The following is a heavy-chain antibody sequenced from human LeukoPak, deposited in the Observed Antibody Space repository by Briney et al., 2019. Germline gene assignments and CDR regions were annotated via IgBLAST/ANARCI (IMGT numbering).Heavy chain of an antibody. Sequence: SESLSLTCTVSGDSFSSYYWSWLRQPPGKGLEWIGYIFHGGDTNSNPSLKSRVTISVDTSKNQFSLSLRSLTAADTAVYFCARGGYSRGTFDFWGQGTLVAVSS. D-gene: IGHD5-12*01. V-gene: IGHV4-59*01. CDR3: ARGGYSRGTFDF. CDR2: IFHGGDT. J-gene: IGHJ4*02. CDR1: GDSFSSYY.